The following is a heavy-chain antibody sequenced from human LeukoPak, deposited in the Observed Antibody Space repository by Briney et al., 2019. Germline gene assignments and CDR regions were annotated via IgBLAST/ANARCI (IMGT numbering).Heavy chain of an antibody. CDR2: ISAYNGNT. CDR3: ARARGYCSGGSCRHFDY. V-gene: IGHV1-18*04. Sequence: ASVKVSCKASGYTFTSYGISVVRQAPGQGLDWIGWISAYNGNTNYAQKLQGRVTMTTDTSTSTAYMELSSLRSDDTAVYYCARARGYCSGGSCRHFDYWGQGTLVTVST. CDR1: GYTFTSYG. D-gene: IGHD2-15*01. J-gene: IGHJ4*02.